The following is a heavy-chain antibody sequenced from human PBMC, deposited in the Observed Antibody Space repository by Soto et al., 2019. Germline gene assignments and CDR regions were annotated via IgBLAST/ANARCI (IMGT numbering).Heavy chain of an antibody. J-gene: IGHJ5*02. Sequence: SETLSLTCAVCGGSFSGYYWSWIRQPPGKGLEWIGEINHSGSTNYNPSLKSRVTISVDTSKNQFSLKLSSVTAADTAVYYCARDVGGYNWFEPWGQGTLVTVSS. CDR3: ARDVGGYNWFEP. D-gene: IGHD2-15*01. CDR2: INHSGST. CDR1: GGSFSGYY. V-gene: IGHV4-34*01.